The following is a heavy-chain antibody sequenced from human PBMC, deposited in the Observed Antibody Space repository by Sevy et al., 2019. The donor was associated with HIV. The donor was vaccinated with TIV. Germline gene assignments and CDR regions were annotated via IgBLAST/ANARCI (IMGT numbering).Heavy chain of an antibody. CDR2: INHSGST. Sequence: SETLSLTCAVYGGSFSGYYWSWIRQPPGKGLEWIGEINHSGSTNYNPSLKSRVTISVDTSKNQFSLKLSSVTAADTAVYDCARAGYIAVAGTLFDYWGQGTLVTVSS. J-gene: IGHJ4*02. CDR1: GGSFSGYY. D-gene: IGHD6-19*01. CDR3: ARAGYIAVAGTLFDY. V-gene: IGHV4-34*01.